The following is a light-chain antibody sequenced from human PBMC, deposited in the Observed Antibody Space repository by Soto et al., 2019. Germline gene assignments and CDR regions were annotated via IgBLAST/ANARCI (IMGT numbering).Light chain of an antibody. CDR3: QQRSKWPLT. CDR1: QSVSSY. CDR2: DAS. V-gene: IGKV3-11*01. Sequence: ESVVKQSPATLYFSPRARAPLYCRASQSVSSYLAWYQQKPGQAPRLLIYDASNRATGIPARFSGSGSGTDFTLTISSLEAEDFAVYYCQQRSKWPLTFGQGTRVEI. J-gene: IGKJ5*01.